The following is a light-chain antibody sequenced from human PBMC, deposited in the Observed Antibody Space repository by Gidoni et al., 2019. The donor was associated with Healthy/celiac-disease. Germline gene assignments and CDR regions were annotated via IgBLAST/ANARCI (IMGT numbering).Light chain of an antibody. CDR2: EDN. V-gene: IGLV3-10*01. CDR3: YSTDISGTLSV. J-gene: IGLJ2*01. Sequence: QPPSVSVSPGQTARITCSGDALPKKYAYWYQQKSGQAPVLVIYEDNKRHSGTPERFSGSSSGTMATLTISGAQVEDEGDYYCYSTDISGTLSVFGGGTKLTVL. CDR1: ALPKKY.